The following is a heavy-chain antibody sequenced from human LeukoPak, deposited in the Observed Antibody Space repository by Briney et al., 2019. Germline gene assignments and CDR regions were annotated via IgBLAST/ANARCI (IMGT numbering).Heavy chain of an antibody. CDR2: ISSDESDK. D-gene: IGHD6-19*01. J-gene: IGHJ6*02. CDR3: ARDISGWYSGGYFRMDV. CDR1: GFTSSNYG. V-gene: IGHV3-30-3*01. Sequence: GGSLRLSCAASGFTSSNYGMGWVRQAPGKGLEWVAFISSDESDKYYTDSVKGRFTISRDNSKNTLYLQMNSLRAEDTAVYYCARDISGWYSGGYFRMDVWGQGTTVTVSS.